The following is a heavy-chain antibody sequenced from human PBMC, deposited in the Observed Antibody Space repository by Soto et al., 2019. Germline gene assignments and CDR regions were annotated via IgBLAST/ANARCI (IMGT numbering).Heavy chain of an antibody. V-gene: IGHV1-18*01. Sequence: QVQLVQSGAEVKKPGASVKVSCKSSGYTFTTYGISWVRQAPGQGLEWMGWINGHNGNTNDAQKLQGRATRTTDTSTSTAYMELRSLRSDDTAVYYCARDPVAGTYFDYWGQGTLVTVSS. D-gene: IGHD6-19*01. J-gene: IGHJ4*02. CDR2: INGHNGNT. CDR1: GYTFTTYG. CDR3: ARDPVAGTYFDY.